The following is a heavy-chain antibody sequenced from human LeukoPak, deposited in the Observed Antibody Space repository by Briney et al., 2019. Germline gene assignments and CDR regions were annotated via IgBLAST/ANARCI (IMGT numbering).Heavy chain of an antibody. V-gene: IGHV4-39*07. CDR2: IYYSGST. Sequence: SETLSLTCTVSGGSISSSSYCWGWIRQPPGKGLEWIGSIYYSGSTYYNPSLKSRVTISVDTSKNQFSLKLSSVTAADTAVYYCARDSSGWNDYWGQGTLVTVSS. J-gene: IGHJ4*02. CDR1: GGSISSSSYC. D-gene: IGHD6-19*01. CDR3: ARDSSGWNDY.